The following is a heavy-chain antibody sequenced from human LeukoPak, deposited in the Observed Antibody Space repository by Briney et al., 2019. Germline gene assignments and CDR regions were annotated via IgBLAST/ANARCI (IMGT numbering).Heavy chain of an antibody. V-gene: IGHV1-2*06. D-gene: IGHD3-22*01. CDR1: GYTFTGYY. J-gene: IGHJ5*02. CDR3: ARDWYYYDSSGYYYVDWFDP. Sequence: ASVKVSCKASGYTFTGYYMHWVRQAPGQGLEWMGRINPNSGGTNYAQKFQGRVTMTRDTSISTAYMELSRLRSDDTAVYYCARDWYYYDSSGYYYVDWFDPWGPGTLVTVSS. CDR2: INPNSGGT.